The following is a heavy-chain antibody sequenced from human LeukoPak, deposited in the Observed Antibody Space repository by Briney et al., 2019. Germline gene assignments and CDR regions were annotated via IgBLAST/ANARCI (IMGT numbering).Heavy chain of an antibody. CDR1: GFTFSSYG. CDR2: IWYDGSNK. V-gene: IGHV3-33*01. J-gene: IGHJ4*02. CDR3: ARHWAHLDY. D-gene: IGHD7-27*01. Sequence: GGSLRLSCAASGFTFSSYGMHWVRQAPGKGLEWVAVIWYDGSNKYYADSVKGRFTIFRDNAKNSLYLQMNGLRAEDTAVYYCARHWAHLDYWGQGTLVTVSS.